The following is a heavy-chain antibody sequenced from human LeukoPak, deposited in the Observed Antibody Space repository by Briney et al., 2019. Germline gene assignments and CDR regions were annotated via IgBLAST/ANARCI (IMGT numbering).Heavy chain of an antibody. CDR2: IIPIFGRA. J-gene: IGHJ4*02. Sequence: GASVKVSCKAFGGSFISEAISWVRQAPGQGLEWMGGIIPIFGRANYAQKLHGRVTITTDESTSTAYMEVRSLRSEDTAVYYCGRKAGDCGGGSCYSIDYWGQGTLVTVSS. D-gene: IGHD2-15*01. CDR1: GGSFISEA. V-gene: IGHV1-69*05. CDR3: GRKAGDCGGGSCYSIDY.